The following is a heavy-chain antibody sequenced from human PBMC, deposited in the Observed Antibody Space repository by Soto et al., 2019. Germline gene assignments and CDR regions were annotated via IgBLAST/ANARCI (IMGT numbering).Heavy chain of an antibody. CDR3: AYNWTDDSYYYYMDV. CDR1: GGSFSGYY. CDR2: INHSGST. J-gene: IGHJ6*03. D-gene: IGHD1-20*01. Sequence: QVQLQQWGAGLLKPSETLSLTCAVYGGSFSGYYWSWIRQPPGKGLEWIGEINHSGSTNYNPSLKSRVTISVYTSKNQFSLKLSSVTAADTAVYYCAYNWTDDSYYYYMDVWGKGTTVTVSS. V-gene: IGHV4-34*01.